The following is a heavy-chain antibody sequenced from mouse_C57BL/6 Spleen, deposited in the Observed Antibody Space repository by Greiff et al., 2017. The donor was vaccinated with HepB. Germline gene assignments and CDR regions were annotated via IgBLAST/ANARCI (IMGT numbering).Heavy chain of an antibody. Sequence: DVKLVESGAELVRPGASVKLSCTASGFNIKDDYMHWVKQRPEQGLEWIGWIDPENGDTEYASKFQGKATITADTSSNTAYLQLSSLTSEDTAVYYCTLITTVVAMDYWGQGTSVTVSS. CDR2: IDPENGDT. V-gene: IGHV14-4*01. D-gene: IGHD1-1*01. J-gene: IGHJ4*01. CDR3: TLITTVVAMDY. CDR1: GFNIKDDY.